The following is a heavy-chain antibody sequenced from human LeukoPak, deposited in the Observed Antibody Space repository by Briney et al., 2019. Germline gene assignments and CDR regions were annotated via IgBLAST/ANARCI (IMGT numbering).Heavy chain of an antibody. CDR2: ITRGGGT. CDR3: VRGITTPDC. D-gene: IGHD3-3*01. J-gene: IGHJ4*02. V-gene: IGHV3-23*01. Sequence: GGSLRLSCAASGFTFSSYAMTWVRQAPGKGLEWVSGITRGGGTYYADSMKGRFTISRDNSKNTLYLQMSSLRAEDTAVYYCVRGITTPDCWGQGTLVTVSS. CDR1: GFTFSSYA.